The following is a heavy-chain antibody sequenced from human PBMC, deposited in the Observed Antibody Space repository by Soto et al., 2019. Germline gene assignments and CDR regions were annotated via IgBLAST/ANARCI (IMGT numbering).Heavy chain of an antibody. CDR2: IYYSGNT. CDR1: GDSFTSGDYY. Sequence: PSETLSLTCTVPGDSFTSGDYYWSWIRQPPGKGLEWIGYIYYSGNTNYSPSLKSRVAISLDTSHNQFSLKLSSVTAADTAVYFCARTPVDTYMTYWFDPWGQGTLVTVSS. CDR3: ARTPVDTYMTYWFDP. D-gene: IGHD5-18*01. J-gene: IGHJ5*01. V-gene: IGHV4-61*08.